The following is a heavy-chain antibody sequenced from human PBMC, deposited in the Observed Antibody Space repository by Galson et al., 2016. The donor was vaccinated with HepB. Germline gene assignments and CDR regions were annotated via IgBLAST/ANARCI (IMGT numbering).Heavy chain of an antibody. V-gene: IGHV3-23*01. D-gene: IGHD1-7*01. CDR3: AKEWNYGFDY. CDR1: GFTFSSYA. Sequence: SLRLSCAASGFTFSSYAMSWVRQAPGKGLEWVSTISGSGGGTYYADSMKGRFTISRDNSKNTLSLQMNSLRAEDTAVYYCAKEWNYGFDYWGQGTLVTVSS. CDR2: ISGSGGGT. J-gene: IGHJ4*02.